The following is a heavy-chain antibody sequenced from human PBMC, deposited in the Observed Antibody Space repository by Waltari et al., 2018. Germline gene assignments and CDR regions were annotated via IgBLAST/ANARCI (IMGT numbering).Heavy chain of an antibody. J-gene: IGHJ4*02. CDR2: IDWDDEK. CDR1: GFSLTTRRMS. Sequence: QVTLKESGPVLLKPTQTLTLTCAFSGFSLTTRRMSVSWIRQSPGRALEWLARIDWDDEKFYSTSLKTRLTISKDTSKNQVVLTSTNMDPVDTATYYCARGISIPELYYFDFWGRGTLVTVSS. CDR3: ARGISIPELYYFDF. D-gene: IGHD3-3*02. V-gene: IGHV2-70*16.